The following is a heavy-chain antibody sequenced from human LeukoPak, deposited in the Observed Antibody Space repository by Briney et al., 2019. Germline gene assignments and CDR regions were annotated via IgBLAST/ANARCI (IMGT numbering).Heavy chain of an antibody. CDR3: ASYDHSRRLEY. Sequence: GGSLRLSCAASGFTFSSYGMSWVRQVPGKGLEWVSGISNSGVSSFYAGSVKGRFTISRDNSKNTLYLQMNSLSGEDTAVYYCASYDHSRRLEYWGQGTLVTVSS. J-gene: IGHJ4*02. CDR2: ISNSGVSS. CDR1: GFTFSSYG. D-gene: IGHD3-16*01. V-gene: IGHV3-23*01.